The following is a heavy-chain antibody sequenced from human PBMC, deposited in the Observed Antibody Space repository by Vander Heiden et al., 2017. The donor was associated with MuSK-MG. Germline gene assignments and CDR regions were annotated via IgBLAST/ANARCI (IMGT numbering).Heavy chain of an antibody. D-gene: IGHD6-19*01. CDR3: ATPTCPRDSSGWYEY. CDR2: IYYSGST. CDR1: GASIRSSTYY. J-gene: IGHJ4*02. V-gene: IGHV4-39*01. Sequence: QLQLQESGPGLVKPSETLSLTCSVPGASIRSSTYYWGWIRQPPGKGLEGIGSIYYSGSTYYNPALKSRVTMSVDTSKNQFSLKLSSVTAADTAVYYCATPTCPRDSSGWYEYWGQGTLVTVSS.